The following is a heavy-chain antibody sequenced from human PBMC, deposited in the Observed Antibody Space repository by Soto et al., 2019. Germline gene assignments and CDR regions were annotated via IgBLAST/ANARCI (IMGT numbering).Heavy chain of an antibody. D-gene: IGHD6-19*01. CDR2: INHSGST. V-gene: IGHV4-34*01. Sequence: QVQLQQWGAGLLKPSETLSLTCAVYGGSFSGYYWSWIRQPPGKGLEWIGEINHSGSTNYNPSLKSRVTISVDTSKNQFSLKLSSVTAADTAVYFCARLHSSGWYILHAFDIWGQGTMVTVSS. CDR1: GGSFSGYY. J-gene: IGHJ3*02. CDR3: ARLHSSGWYILHAFDI.